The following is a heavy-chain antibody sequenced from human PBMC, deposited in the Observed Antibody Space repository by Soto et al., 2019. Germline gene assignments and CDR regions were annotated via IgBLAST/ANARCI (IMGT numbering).Heavy chain of an antibody. Sequence: QLQLQESGSGLVKPSETLSLTCIVSNGSISSRSSYWGWILQTPGKGLEWIGSIYYIGNTYYNPSLKSRVTTSIDTSKIQFSLKMNSVTAADTAVYFCGGQNYGAKGYYFENWGQGALVTVSS. J-gene: IGHJ4*02. V-gene: IGHV4-39*01. CDR2: IYYIGNT. CDR1: NGSISSRSSY. D-gene: IGHD1-7*01. CDR3: GGQNYGAKGYYFEN.